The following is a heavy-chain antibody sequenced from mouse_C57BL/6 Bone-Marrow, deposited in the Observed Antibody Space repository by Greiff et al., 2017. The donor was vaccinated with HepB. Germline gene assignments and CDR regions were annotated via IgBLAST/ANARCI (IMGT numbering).Heavy chain of an antibody. V-gene: IGHV2-2*01. CDR1: GFSLTSYG. CDR3: ASYYPPFAY. D-gene: IGHD1-1*02. Sequence: QVQLKESGPGLVQPSQSLSITCTVSGFSLTSYGVHWVRQSPGKGLEWLGVIWSGGSTDYNAAFISRLSISKDNSKIQVFFKMNSLQADDTAIYYCASYYPPFAYWGQGTLVTVSA. J-gene: IGHJ3*01. CDR2: IWSGGST.